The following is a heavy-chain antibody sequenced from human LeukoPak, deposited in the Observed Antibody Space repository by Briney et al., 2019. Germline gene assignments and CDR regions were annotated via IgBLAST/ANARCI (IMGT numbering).Heavy chain of an antibody. Sequence: GGSLRLSCAASGFTFSSYAMHWVRQAPGKGLGWVAVISYDGSNKYYADSVKGRFTISRDNSKNTLYLQMNSLRAEDTAVYYCARDWALRMDVWGKGTTVTVSS. CDR2: ISYDGSNK. CDR3: ARDWALRMDV. V-gene: IGHV3-30*04. J-gene: IGHJ6*04. D-gene: IGHD3-16*01. CDR1: GFTFSSYA.